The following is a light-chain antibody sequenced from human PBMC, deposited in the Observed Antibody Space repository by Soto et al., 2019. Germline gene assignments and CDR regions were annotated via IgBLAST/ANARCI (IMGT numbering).Light chain of an antibody. V-gene: IGKV2-30*02. CDR3: MQGTHWPIT. Sequence: DVVMNQSPLSLPVTLGQPASISCRSNQSLVHSDGIAYFSWFQQRPGRSPRRLIYKVSNRDSGVPARFSGSGSGTDFALKISRVEAEDVGVYYCMQGTHWPITLGQGTRLEIK. CDR1: QSLVHSDGIAY. J-gene: IGKJ5*01. CDR2: KVS.